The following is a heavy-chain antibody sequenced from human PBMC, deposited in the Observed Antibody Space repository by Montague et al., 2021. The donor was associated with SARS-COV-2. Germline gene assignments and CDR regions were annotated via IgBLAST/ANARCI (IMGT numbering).Heavy chain of an antibody. CDR1: GDSVSSSDHY. D-gene: IGHD5/OR15-5a*01. CDR2: VYYSGYT. V-gene: IGHV4-39*01. Sequence: SETLSLTCTVSGDSVSSSDHYWGWIRQPPGKGLEWLGIVYYSGYTFYNPSLKGRVTMSIDTSKNQFSLKLNSLTATDTAIFHCARRGLRDGYFDLWGQGTLVTVSS. CDR3: ARRGLRDGYFDL. J-gene: IGHJ4*02.